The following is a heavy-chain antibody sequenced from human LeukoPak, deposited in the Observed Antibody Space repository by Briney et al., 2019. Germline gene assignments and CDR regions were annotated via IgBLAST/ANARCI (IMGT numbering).Heavy chain of an antibody. CDR3: AKGYDSGSYHPPAY. CDR2: ISGSGGST. Sequence: GSLRLSCAASGFTFSSYAMSWVRQAPGKGLEWVSAISGSGGSTYYADSVKGRFTISRDNSKNTLYLQMNSLRAEDTAVYYCAKGYDSGSYHPPAYWGQGTLVTVSS. J-gene: IGHJ4*02. V-gene: IGHV3-23*01. D-gene: IGHD1-26*01. CDR1: GFTFSSYA.